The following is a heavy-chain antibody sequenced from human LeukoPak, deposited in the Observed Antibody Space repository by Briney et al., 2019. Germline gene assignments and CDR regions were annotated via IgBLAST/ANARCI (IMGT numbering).Heavy chain of an antibody. CDR3: AKVKGFWNRMRAFDI. J-gene: IGHJ3*02. Sequence: GGSLRLSCAASGFTFSSYAMSWVRQAPGKGLEWVSAISGSGGSTYYADSVKGRFTISRDNSKNTLHLQMNSLRAEDTAVYYCAKVKGFWNRMRAFDIWGQGTMVTVSS. CDR2: ISGSGGST. CDR1: GFTFSSYA. D-gene: IGHD3-3*01. V-gene: IGHV3-23*01.